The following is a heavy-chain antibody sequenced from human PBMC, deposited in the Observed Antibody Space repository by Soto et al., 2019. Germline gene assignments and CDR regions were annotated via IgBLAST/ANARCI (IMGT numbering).Heavy chain of an antibody. CDR3: ARNIVVVVAAAFDP. Sequence: QVQLVQSGAEVKKPGASVKVSCKASGYTFTNYGISWVRRAPGQGLEWMGWISTYNGNSNSAQKLQGRGTMTTDTSTSTAYMELRSLRSDDTAVYYCARNIVVVVAAAFDPWGQGTLVTVSS. J-gene: IGHJ5*02. V-gene: IGHV1-18*01. CDR2: ISTYNGNS. D-gene: IGHD2-15*01. CDR1: GYTFTNYG.